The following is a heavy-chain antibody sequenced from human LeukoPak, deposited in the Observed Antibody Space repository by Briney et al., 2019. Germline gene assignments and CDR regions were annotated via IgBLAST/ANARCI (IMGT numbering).Heavy chain of an antibody. CDR1: VDSLSFHSAA. D-gene: IGHD4-23*01. J-gene: IGHJ4*02. Sequence: SQTLSLTFAISVDSLSFHSAAWTWIRQSPSRGLEWLGRTCYRSKWYSDYAVSVKSRITINPDTSKKQFSLQLSSLTHDDTVIYYRSEGLAPTGGNLACFDYWAQGTLVTVSS. CDR3: SEGLAPTGGNLACFDY. V-gene: IGHV6-1*01. CDR2: TCYRSKWYS.